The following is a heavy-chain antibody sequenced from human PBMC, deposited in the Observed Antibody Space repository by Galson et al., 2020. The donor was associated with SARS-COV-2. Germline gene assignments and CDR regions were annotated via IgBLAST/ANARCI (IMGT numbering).Heavy chain of an antibody. CDR3: VTGSYCRGGGCYDS. CDR1: GYIFITQW. CDR2: ILPSDSDT. Sequence: GESLKISCKGLGYIFITQWIAWVRQMPGKGLEWMGIILPSDSDTRYSPSFQGQVSISVDKSISTTYLEWSSLKASDSAMYYCVTGSYCRGGGCYDSWGQGTLVTGTS. V-gene: IGHV5-51*01. D-gene: IGHD2-15*01. J-gene: IGHJ5*01.